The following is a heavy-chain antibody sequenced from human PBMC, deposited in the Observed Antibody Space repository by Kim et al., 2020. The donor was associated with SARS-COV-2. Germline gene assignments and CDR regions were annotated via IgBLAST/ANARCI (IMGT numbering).Heavy chain of an antibody. Sequence: GGSLRLSCAASGFTFSSYAMSWVRQAPGKGLEWVSAISGSGGSTYYADSVKGRFTISRDNSKNTLYLQMNSLRAEDTAVYYCAKTSIGSAAGTQAGVYYGRDVWGQGATGTVSS. CDR1: GFTFSSYA. D-gene: IGHD6-13*01. V-gene: IGHV3-23*01. J-gene: IGHJ6*02. CDR2: ISGSGGST. CDR3: AKTSIGSAAGTQAGVYYGRDV.